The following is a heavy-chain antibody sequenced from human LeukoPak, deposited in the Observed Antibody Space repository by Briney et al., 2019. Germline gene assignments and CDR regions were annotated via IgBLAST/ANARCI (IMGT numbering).Heavy chain of an antibody. V-gene: IGHV4-4*07. CDR1: GDSISSYY. CDR2: IYTSGST. Sequence: SETLSLTCTVSGDSISSYYWSWIRQPAGKGLEWIGRIYTSGSTNYNPSLKSRVTMSVDTSKNQFSLKLSSVTAADTAVYYCARTTNSGSYWLGFGAFDIWGQGTMVTVSS. D-gene: IGHD1-26*01. CDR3: ARTTNSGSYWLGFGAFDI. J-gene: IGHJ3*02.